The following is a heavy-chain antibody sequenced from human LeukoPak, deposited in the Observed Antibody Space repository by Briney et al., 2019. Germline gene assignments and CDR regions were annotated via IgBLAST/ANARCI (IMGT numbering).Heavy chain of an antibody. V-gene: IGHV3-21*01. Sequence: GGSLRLSCAASGFTFSSYSMNWVRQAPGKGLEWVSSISSSSGYIYYADSVKGRFTISRDNAKNSLYLQMNSLRAEDTAVYYCARGRAARGYYGMDVWGQGTTVTVSS. J-gene: IGHJ6*02. CDR3: ARGRAARGYYGMDV. D-gene: IGHD6-13*01. CDR1: GFTFSSYS. CDR2: ISSSSGYI.